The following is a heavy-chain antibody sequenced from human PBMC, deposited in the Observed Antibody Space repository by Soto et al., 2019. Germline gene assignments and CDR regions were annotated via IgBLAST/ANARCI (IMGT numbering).Heavy chain of an antibody. CDR3: ARAVGAKYNWFDP. J-gene: IGHJ5*02. D-gene: IGHD1-26*01. V-gene: IGHV4-59*01. Sequence: SETLSLTCTVSGGSISSYYWSWIRQPPGKGLEWIGYIYYSGSTNYNPSLKSRVTISVDTSKNQFSLKLSSVTAADTAVYYCARAVGAKYNWFDPWGQGTLVTVSS. CDR2: IYYSGST. CDR1: GGSISSYY.